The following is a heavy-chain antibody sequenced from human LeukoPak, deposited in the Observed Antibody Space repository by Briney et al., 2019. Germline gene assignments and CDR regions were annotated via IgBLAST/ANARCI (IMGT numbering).Heavy chain of an antibody. J-gene: IGHJ6*02. V-gene: IGHV4-39*07. CDR2: IYYSGST. Sequence: SETLSLTCTVSGGSISSSSYYWGWIRQPPGKGLEWIGSIYYSGSTYYNPSLESRVTISVDTSKNQFSLKLSSVTAADTAVYYCARDRGFGYSGYDRLSVHYYGMDVWGQGTTVTVSS. CDR1: GGSISSSSYY. D-gene: IGHD5-12*01. CDR3: ARDRGFGYSGYDRLSVHYYGMDV.